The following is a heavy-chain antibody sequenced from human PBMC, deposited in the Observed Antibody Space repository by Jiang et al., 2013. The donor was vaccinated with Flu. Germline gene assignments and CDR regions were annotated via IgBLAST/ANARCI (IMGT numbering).Heavy chain of an antibody. CDR3: ARVPGYCRATDCYELGFDP. D-gene: IGHD2-2*01. Sequence: PGQGLQWMGLVNPANGNTKYSPKFQDRVTLTRDASATTAYMELSSLTSEDTAVYFCARVPGYCRATDCYELGFDPWGQGTLVTVSS. CDR2: VNPANGNT. J-gene: IGHJ5*02. V-gene: IGHV1-3*01.